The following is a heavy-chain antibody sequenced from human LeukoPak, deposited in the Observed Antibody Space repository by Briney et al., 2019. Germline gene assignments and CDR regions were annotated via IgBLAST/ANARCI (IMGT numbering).Heavy chain of an antibody. CDR2: INHSGST. CDR1: GGSFSGYY. J-gene: IGHJ4*02. Sequence: SETLSLTCAVYGGSFSGYYWSWIRQPPGKGLEWIGEINHSGSTNYNPSLKSRVTISVDTSKNQFSLKLSSVTAADTAVYYCARPRRYSSSWYGPFDYWGQGTLITVSS. CDR3: ARPRRYSSSWYGPFDY. D-gene: IGHD6-13*01. V-gene: IGHV4-34*01.